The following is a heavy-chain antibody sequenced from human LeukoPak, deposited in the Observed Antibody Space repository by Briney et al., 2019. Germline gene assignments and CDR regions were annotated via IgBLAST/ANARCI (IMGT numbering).Heavy chain of an antibody. CDR2: INPSGGST. Sequence: ASVKVSCKASGYTFTSYYMHWVRQAPGQGLEWMGIINPSGGSTSYAQKFQGRVTMTRDTSTSTVYMELSSLRSEDTAVYYCARDLLVGATNLWHFDLWGRGTLVTVSS. CDR3: ARDLLVGATNLWHFDL. V-gene: IGHV1-46*01. D-gene: IGHD1-26*01. CDR1: GYTFTSYY. J-gene: IGHJ2*01.